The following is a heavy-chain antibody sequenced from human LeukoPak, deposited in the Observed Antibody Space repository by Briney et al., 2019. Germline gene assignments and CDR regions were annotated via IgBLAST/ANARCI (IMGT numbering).Heavy chain of an antibody. J-gene: IGHJ6*02. CDR1: GGSINSYY. CDR2: VYYNGNI. D-gene: IGHD6-13*01. CDR3: ARDGGSSWSHQYGLDV. Sequence: SETLSLTCTVSGGSINSYYWSWIRQPPGKGLGWIGYVYYNGNINYNPSFKSRVTISVDTSKNQFSLKLSSVTAADTAVYYCARDGGSSWSHQYGLDVWGQGTTVTVSS. V-gene: IGHV4-59*01.